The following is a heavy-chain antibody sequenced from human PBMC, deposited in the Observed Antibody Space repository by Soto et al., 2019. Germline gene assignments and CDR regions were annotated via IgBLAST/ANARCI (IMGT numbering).Heavy chain of an antibody. CDR3: ARGLNDYDFWSGYSKVGYYFDY. V-gene: IGHV6-1*01. CDR2: TYYRSKWYN. CDR1: GDSVSSNSAA. Sequence: SQTLSRTCAISGDSVSSNSAAWDWIRQSPSRGLEWLGRTYYRSKWYNDYAVSVKSRITINPDTSKNQFSLQLNSVTPEDTAVYYCARGLNDYDFWSGYSKVGYYFDYWGQGTLVTVSS. J-gene: IGHJ4*02. D-gene: IGHD3-3*01.